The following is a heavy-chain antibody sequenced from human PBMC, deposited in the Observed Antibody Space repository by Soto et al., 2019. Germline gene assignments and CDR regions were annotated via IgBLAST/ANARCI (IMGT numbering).Heavy chain of an antibody. CDR2: IYYSGST. CDR1: GGSVSSGSYY. V-gene: IGHV4-61*01. J-gene: IGHJ4*02. D-gene: IGHD3-16*01. CDR3: AKVRRNYDYVWGPFDY. Sequence: PSETLSLTCTVSGGSVSSGSYYWSWIRQPPGKGLEWIGYIYYSGSTNYNPSLKSRVTISVDTSKNQFSLKLSSVTAADTAVYYCAKVRRNYDYVWGPFDYWGQGTLVTVSS.